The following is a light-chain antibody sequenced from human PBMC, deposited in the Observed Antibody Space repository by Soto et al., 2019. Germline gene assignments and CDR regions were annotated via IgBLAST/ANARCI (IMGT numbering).Light chain of an antibody. Sequence: QSVLTQPPSASGCPGQSVTISCTGTSSDVGAYIFVSWYQQHPGKAPKLMIYEVTSRPSGVSDRFSGSKSGMTASLTISGLQPEDEADYFCASYRNANTLVVFGTGTKVTVL. CDR3: ASYRNANTLVV. V-gene: IGLV2-14*01. CDR2: EVT. J-gene: IGLJ1*01. CDR1: SSDVGAYIF.